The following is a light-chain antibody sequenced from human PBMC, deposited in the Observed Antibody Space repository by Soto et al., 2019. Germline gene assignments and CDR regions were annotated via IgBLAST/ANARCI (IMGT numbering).Light chain of an antibody. CDR1: QSVSSSY. Sequence: EIVLTQSPGTLSLSPGERATLSCRASQSVSSSYLAWYQQKPGQAPRLLIYGASNRATGIPARISGSGSGTEFTLTISSLQSEDFAVYYCQQYNNWRTFGQGTKVDIK. CDR3: QQYNNWRT. CDR2: GAS. V-gene: IGKV3-15*01. J-gene: IGKJ1*01.